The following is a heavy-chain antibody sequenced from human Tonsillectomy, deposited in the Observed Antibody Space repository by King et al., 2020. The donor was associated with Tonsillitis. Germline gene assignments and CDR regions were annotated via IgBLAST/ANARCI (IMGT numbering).Heavy chain of an antibody. D-gene: IGHD6-13*01. CDR1: GGTFSSYA. CDR3: AREGGSSNSLSLGY. Sequence: VQLVESGAEVKKPGSSVKVSCKASGGTFSSYAISWVRQAPGQGLEWMGGIIPIFGAATYAQKFQGRVTITADESTTTVYMELSSLRSEDTAVYYCAREGGSSNSLSLGYWGQGTLVTVSS. V-gene: IGHV1-69*01. CDR2: IIPIFGAA. J-gene: IGHJ4*02.